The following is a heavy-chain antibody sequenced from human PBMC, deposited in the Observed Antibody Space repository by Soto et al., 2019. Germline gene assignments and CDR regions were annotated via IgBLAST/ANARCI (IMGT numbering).Heavy chain of an antibody. V-gene: IGHV2-5*01. Sequence: SGPTLVNPTQTLTLTCTFSGFSLNSSGVGVGWIRQPPGKALEWLALIYWNDEMHYSPSLKSRLTITEDASKHQVVLTVTNMDPVDTATYYCAHRRVAKYSSLPADFDYWGQGILVTVSS. CDR3: AHRRVAKYSSLPADFDY. CDR1: GFSLNSSGVG. J-gene: IGHJ4*02. CDR2: IYWNDEM. D-gene: IGHD6-6*01.